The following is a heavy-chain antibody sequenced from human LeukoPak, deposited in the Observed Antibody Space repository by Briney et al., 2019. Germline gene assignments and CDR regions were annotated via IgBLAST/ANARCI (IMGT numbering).Heavy chain of an antibody. CDR1: GGSISSGSYY. D-gene: IGHD2-2*02. Sequence: SETLSLTCTVSGGSISSGSYYWGWIRQPPGKGLEWIGSIYYSGSTYYNPSLKSRVTISVDTSKNQFSLKLSSVTAADTAVYYCASSIPYTHFDYWGQGTLVTVSS. CDR3: ASSIPYTHFDY. V-gene: IGHV4-39*01. J-gene: IGHJ4*02. CDR2: IYYSGST.